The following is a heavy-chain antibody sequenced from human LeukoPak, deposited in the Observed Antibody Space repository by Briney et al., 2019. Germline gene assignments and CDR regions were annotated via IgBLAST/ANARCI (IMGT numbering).Heavy chain of an antibody. V-gene: IGHV4-59*01. CDR3: ARAPIMQGGYTIIPPEYYYYYYYMDV. J-gene: IGHJ6*03. D-gene: IGHD3-3*01. CDR2: IYYSGST. CDR1: GASISSYY. Sequence: SETLSLTCTVSGASISSYYWSWIRQPPGKGLKWIGYIYYSGSTNYNPSLKSRVTISVDTSKNQFSLKLSSVTAADTAVYYCARAPIMQGGYTIIPPEYYYYYYYMDVWGKGPRSPSP.